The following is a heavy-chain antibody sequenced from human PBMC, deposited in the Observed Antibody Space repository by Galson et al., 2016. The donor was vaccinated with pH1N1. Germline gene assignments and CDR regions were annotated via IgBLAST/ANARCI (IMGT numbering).Heavy chain of an antibody. CDR2: ISAINASP. D-gene: IGHD6-13*01. CDR3: ARTAAAAYFDY. CDR1: GYTFTAYG. Sequence: SVKVSCKASGYTFTAYGINWVRQAPGQGLEWMGRISAINASPSYAQKFQGRVTMTSNPSTNTAYMELGSLGSDDTAVYYCARTAAAAYFDYWGQGTLITVSS. V-gene: IGHV1-18*01. J-gene: IGHJ4*02.